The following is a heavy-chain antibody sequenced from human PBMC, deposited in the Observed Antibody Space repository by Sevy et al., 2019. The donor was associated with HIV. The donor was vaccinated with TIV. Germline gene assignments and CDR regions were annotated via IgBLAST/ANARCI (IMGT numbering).Heavy chain of an antibody. Sequence: GGSLRLSCVVSGITFSTSGMHWDRQAPGKGLEWVAVISYHGRDKFYAHSVKGRSTISRDNSKNILYLQMISLRAEDTAVYYCAKDFTGYNGMDVWGQGTMVTVSS. CDR2: ISYHGRDK. V-gene: IGHV3-30*18. D-gene: IGHD3-9*01. J-gene: IGHJ6*02. CDR1: GITFSTSG. CDR3: AKDFTGYNGMDV.